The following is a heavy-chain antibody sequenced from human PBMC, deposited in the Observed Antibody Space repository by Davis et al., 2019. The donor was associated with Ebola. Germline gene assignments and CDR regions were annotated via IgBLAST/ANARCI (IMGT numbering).Heavy chain of an antibody. CDR2: ISGSGGST. J-gene: IGHJ6*04. CDR3: AKSGLSFGVVKYHYGMDV. Sequence: LSLTCAVYGGSFSGYYWSWVRQAPGKGLEWVSAISGSGGSTYYADSVKGRFTISRDNSKKTLYLQMNSLRAEDTAVYYCAKSGLSFGVVKYHYGMDVWGKGTTVTVSS. D-gene: IGHD3-3*01. CDR1: GGSFSGYY. V-gene: IGHV3-23*01.